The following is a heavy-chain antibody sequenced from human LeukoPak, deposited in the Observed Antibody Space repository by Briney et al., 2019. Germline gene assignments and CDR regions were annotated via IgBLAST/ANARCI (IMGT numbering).Heavy chain of an antibody. D-gene: IGHD4-17*01. CDR3: ARGDAYGAYFDY. J-gene: IGHJ4*02. CDR2: IYYSGST. CDR1: GGPISGSSYY. Sequence: SETLSLTCTVSGGPISGSSYYWGWIRQPPGKGLEWIGSIYYSGSTYYNPSLKSRVTISVDTSKNQFSLKLNSVTATDTAVYYCARGDAYGAYFDYWGQGTLVTVSS. V-gene: IGHV4-39*02.